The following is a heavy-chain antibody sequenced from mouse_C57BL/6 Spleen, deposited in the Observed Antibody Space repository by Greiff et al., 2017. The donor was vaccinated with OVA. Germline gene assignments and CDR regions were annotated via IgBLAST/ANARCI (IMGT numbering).Heavy chain of an antibody. CDR3: ARWVYYFDY. CDR1: GYTFTDYY. CDR2: INPNNGGT. J-gene: IGHJ2*01. V-gene: IGHV1-26*01. Sequence: EVKLQQSGPELVKPGASVKISCKASGYTFTDYYMNWVKQSHGKSLEWIGDINPNNGGTSYNQKFKGKATLTVDKSSSTAYMELRSLTSEDSAVYYCARWVYYFDYWGQGTTLTVSS.